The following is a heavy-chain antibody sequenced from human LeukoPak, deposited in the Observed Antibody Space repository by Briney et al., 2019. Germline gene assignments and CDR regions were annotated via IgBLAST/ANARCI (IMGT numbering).Heavy chain of an antibody. CDR2: IYYSGST. Sequence: PSETLSLTCTASGGSISSYYWSWIRQPPGKGLEWIGYIYYSGSTNYNPSLKGRVTISVDTSKNQFSLKLSSVTAADTAVYYCARGIDGGYYYYYYYMDVWGKGTTVTVSS. CDR1: GGSISSYY. CDR3: ARGIDGGYYYYYYYMDV. D-gene: IGHD5-24*01. J-gene: IGHJ6*03. V-gene: IGHV4-59*01.